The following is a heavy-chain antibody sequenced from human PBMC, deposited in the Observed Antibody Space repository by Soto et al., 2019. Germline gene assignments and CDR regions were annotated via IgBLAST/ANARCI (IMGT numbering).Heavy chain of an antibody. D-gene: IGHD4-17*01. CDR3: ARGDDYGDRKAD. Sequence: QVQLVESGGGVVQPGRSLRLSCAASGFTFSSYAMHWVRQAPGKGLEWVAVISYDGSNKYYADSVKGRFTISRDNSKNTLYLQMNSLRAEDTAVYYCARGDDYGDRKADRGQGTLVTVSS. J-gene: IGHJ4*02. CDR2: ISYDGSNK. V-gene: IGHV3-30-3*01. CDR1: GFTFSSYA.